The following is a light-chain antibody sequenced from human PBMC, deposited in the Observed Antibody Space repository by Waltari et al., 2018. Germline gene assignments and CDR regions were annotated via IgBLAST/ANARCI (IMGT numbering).Light chain of an antibody. CDR1: SSDVGGYNY. CDR2: EVS. CDR3: SSYAGSNNPWV. Sequence: QSALTQSPSASGSPGQSVTISCTGTSSDVGGYNYVSWYQHHPDKAPKLMIYEVSKRPSGVPDRFSGSKSGNTASLTVSGLQAEDEADYYCSSYAGSNNPWVFGGGTKLTVL. V-gene: IGLV2-8*01. J-gene: IGLJ3*02.